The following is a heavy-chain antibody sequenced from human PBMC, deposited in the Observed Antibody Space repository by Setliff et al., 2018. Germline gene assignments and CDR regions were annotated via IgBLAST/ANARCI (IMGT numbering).Heavy chain of an antibody. V-gene: IGHV3-7*01. CDR3: VRGGGRLDW. CDR2: MYQDESDK. Sequence: GESLKISCAASGFTFSDSWMGWVRQAPGRGLEWVANMYQDESDKYFLDSVKGRFTISRDNAKNSLYLQMNSLRAEDTAVYYCVRGGGRLDWWGQGTLVTAPQ. CDR1: GFTFSDSW. D-gene: IGHD2-15*01. J-gene: IGHJ4*02.